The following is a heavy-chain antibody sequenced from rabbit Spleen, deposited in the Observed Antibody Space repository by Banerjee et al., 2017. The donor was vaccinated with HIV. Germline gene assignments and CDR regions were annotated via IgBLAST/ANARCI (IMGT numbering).Heavy chain of an antibody. D-gene: IGHD1-1*01. J-gene: IGHJ4*01. CDR2: IYTGSSGNT. Sequence: QEQLEESGGDLVKPEGSLTLTCTASGFSFSSAYDMCWVRQAPGKGLEWIACIYTGSSGNTYYANWAKGRFTISKTSSTTVTLQMTSLTAADTATYFCARDRTTGSIGVIYGLDLWGQGTLVTVS. CDR3: ARDRTTGSIGVIYGLDL. V-gene: IGHV1S45*01. CDR1: GFSFSSAYD.